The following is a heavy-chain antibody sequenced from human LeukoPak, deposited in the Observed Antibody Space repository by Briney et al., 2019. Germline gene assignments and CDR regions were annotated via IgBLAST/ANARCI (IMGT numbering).Heavy chain of an antibody. CDR2: ISGSGGST. CDR1: GFAFSSYA. Sequence: GGSLRLSCAASGFAFSSYAMSWVRQAPGKGLESVSAISGSGGSTYYADSVKGRFTIARDNSKNTLYLQMNSLTAEDTAVYCSAKVRRSMIGADDFDFWGQGTMVTVSS. V-gene: IGHV3-23*01. CDR3: AKVRRSMIGADDFDF. J-gene: IGHJ3*01. D-gene: IGHD2/OR15-2a*01.